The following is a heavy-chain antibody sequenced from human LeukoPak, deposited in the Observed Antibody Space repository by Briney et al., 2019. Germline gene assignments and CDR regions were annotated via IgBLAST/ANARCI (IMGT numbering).Heavy chain of an antibody. CDR1: GGTFSSYA. CDR3: ARRGSGPYGMDV. V-gene: IGHV1-69*13. D-gene: IGHD3-10*01. CDR2: IIPIFGTA. J-gene: IGHJ6*02. Sequence: GASVNVSCTASGGTFSSYAISWVRQAPGQGLEWMGGIIPIFGTANYAQKFQGRVTITADESTSTAYMELSSLRSEDTAVYYCARRGSGPYGMDVWGQGTTVTVSS.